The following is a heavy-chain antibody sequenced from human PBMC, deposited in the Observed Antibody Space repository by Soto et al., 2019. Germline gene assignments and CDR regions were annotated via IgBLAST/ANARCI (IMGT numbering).Heavy chain of an antibody. CDR3: ARHDHYSSDLFDY. J-gene: IGHJ4*02. D-gene: IGHD6-19*01. CDR1: GGSISSSSYY. V-gene: IGHV4-39*01. Sequence: QLQLQESGPGLVKPSETLSLTCTVSGGSISSSSYYWGWIRQPPGKGLEWIGSIYYSGSTYYNPSLKSRVTISVDTSKNQFSLKLSSVTAADTAVYYCARHDHYSSDLFDYWGQGTLVTVSS. CDR2: IYYSGST.